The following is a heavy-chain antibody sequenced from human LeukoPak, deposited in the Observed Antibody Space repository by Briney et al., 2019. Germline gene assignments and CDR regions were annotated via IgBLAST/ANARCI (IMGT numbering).Heavy chain of an antibody. CDR1: GFTFSSYS. D-gene: IGHD1-26*01. J-gene: IGHJ4*02. V-gene: IGHV3-48*01. CDR3: ARGLGNFDY. CDR2: ISSGSSTV. Sequence: GGSLRLSCAASGFTFSSYSMNWVRQAPGKGLGWVSYISSGSSTVYYADSVKGRFTISRDNAKNSLYLQMNSLRVEDTAVYYCARGLGNFDYWGQGTLVTVSS.